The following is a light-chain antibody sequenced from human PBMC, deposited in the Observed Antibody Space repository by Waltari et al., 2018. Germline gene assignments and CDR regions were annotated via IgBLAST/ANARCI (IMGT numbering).Light chain of an antibody. Sequence: EIVMTQSPATLSVSPGERATLSFRASQSVRNNLVWYQQKPGQAPRLLIYGASTRVTGIPARFSGSGYGTEFTLTISSLQSEDFGVYYCQQYNNWPPWTFGQGTKVEIK. J-gene: IGKJ1*01. CDR2: GAS. CDR3: QQYNNWPPWT. V-gene: IGKV3-15*01. CDR1: QSVRNN.